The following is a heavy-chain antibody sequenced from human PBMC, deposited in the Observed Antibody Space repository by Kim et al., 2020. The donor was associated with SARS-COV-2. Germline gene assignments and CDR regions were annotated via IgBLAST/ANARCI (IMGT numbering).Heavy chain of an antibody. V-gene: IGHV3-23*01. CDR1: GFTFSSYA. CDR2: IDSGGGT. Sequence: GGSLRLSCAGSGFTFSSYAMSWVRQAPGKGLEWVSAIDSGGGTYYPDSVKGRFTISRDNSKNTLYVQMNSLRAEDTAVYYCAKDAGGSYDYWGQGTLVTVSS. CDR3: AKDAGGSYDY. D-gene: IGHD3-10*01. J-gene: IGHJ4*02.